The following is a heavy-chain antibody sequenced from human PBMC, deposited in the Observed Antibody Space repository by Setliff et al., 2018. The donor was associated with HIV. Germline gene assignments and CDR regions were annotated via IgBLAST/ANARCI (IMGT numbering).Heavy chain of an antibody. Sequence: ASVKVSCKGSGYTFTGYYVHWVRLAPGQGLGWMGWINPNVGGTTYAQKFQGRVTMTRDTSISTAYMELSRLTSDDTALYYCAREADYSDTGGQYRYWGQGTLVTVSS. CDR2: INPNVGGT. CDR1: GYTFTGYY. V-gene: IGHV1-2*02. D-gene: IGHD2-8*02. J-gene: IGHJ4*02. CDR3: AREADYSDTGGQYRY.